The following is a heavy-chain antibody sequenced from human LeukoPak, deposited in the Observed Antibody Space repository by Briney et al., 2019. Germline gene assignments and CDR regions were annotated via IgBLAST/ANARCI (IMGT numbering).Heavy chain of an antibody. CDR2: IYYSGST. CDR1: GGSISSSSYY. D-gene: IGHD6-6*01. J-gene: IGHJ4*02. V-gene: IGHV4-39*07. CDR3: ARVLARIAARGEYYFDY. Sequence: SETLSLTCTVSGGSISSSSYYWGWIRQPPGKGLEWIGSIYYSGSTYYNPSLKSRVTISVDTSKNQFSLKLSSVTAADTAVYYCARVLARIAARGEYYFDYWGQGTLVTVSS.